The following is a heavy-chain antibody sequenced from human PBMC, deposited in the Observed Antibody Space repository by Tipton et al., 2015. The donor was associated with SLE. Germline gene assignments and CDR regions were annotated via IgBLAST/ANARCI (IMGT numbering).Heavy chain of an antibody. D-gene: IGHD2-15*01. CDR3: AGWVGYCSGGSCFY. J-gene: IGHJ4*02. CDR2: FHHSGST. Sequence: TLSLTCTVPGGSINSYYWNWIRQSPGKGLEWIGYFHHSGSTNYNPSLQSRVTISRDPSKNQFSLKLNSVTAADTAVYYCAGWVGYCSGGSCFYWGQGTLVTVSS. V-gene: IGHV4-59*12. CDR1: GGSINSYY.